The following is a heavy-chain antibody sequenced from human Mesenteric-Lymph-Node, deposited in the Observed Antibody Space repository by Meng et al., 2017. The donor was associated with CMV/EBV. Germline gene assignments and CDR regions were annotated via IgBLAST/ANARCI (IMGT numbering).Heavy chain of an antibody. Sequence: SETLSLTCRVSGGSMNNYYWTWIRQPPGKGLEWIGYMYHTGRTYYNPSLKSRVTISLDTSNNEITLRLSSVTAADTAVYYCARDGYGDSPGHHHGMDVWGPGTTVTVSS. CDR1: GGSMNNYY. CDR2: MYHTGRT. V-gene: IGHV4-59*01. CDR3: ARDGYGDSPGHHHGMDV. D-gene: IGHD4-17*01. J-gene: IGHJ6*02.